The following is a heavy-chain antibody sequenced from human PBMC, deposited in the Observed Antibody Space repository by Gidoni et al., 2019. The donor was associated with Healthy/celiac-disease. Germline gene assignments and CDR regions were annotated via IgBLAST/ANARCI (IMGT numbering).Heavy chain of an antibody. J-gene: IGHJ6*02. D-gene: IGHD6-13*01. CDR2: IRSKAYGGTT. V-gene: IGHV3-49*05. CDR3: TFPIAAAGTGDYYYYYGMDV. Sequence: EVQLVESGGGLVKPGRSLRLSCTSSGFTFGDYAISWFRQAPGKGLEWVGFIRSKAYGGTTEYAASVKGRFTISRDDSKSIAYLQMNSLKTEDTAVYYCTFPIAAAGTGDYYYYYGMDVWGQGTTVTVSS. CDR1: GFTFGDYA.